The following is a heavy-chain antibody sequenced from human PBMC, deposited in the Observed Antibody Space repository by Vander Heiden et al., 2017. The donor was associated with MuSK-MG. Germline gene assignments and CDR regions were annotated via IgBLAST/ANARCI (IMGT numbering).Heavy chain of an antibody. J-gene: IGHJ4*02. CDR2: TRYDGNTK. Sequence: QVQLVESGGGVVQPGGSLRLSCAASGFTFSNYGMHWVRQAPGKGLEWVAFTRYDGNTKYYTDSVKGRFTISRDNSKNTLYMQMSGLRAEDAAVYYCAKDRGDKWELPPGVDYWGQGTLVTVSS. CDR3: AKDRGDKWELPPGVDY. V-gene: IGHV3-30*02. D-gene: IGHD1-26*01. CDR1: GFTFSNYG.